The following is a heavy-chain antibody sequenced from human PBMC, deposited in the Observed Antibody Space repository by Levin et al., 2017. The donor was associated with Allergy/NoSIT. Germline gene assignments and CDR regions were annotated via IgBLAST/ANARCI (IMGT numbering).Heavy chain of an antibody. CDR3: AADLGFGNWFDP. Sequence: SGPTLVKPTQTLTLTCTFSGFSLNATGLGVAWIRQPPGKALEWLAIIYWDDDKRYSPSLKTRLTITKDISKNQVVMTLTNMDPVDTGTYFCAADLGFGNWFDPWGQGTLVTVSS. V-gene: IGHV2-5*02. CDR2: IYWDDDK. CDR1: GFSLNATGLG. D-gene: IGHD3-3*01. J-gene: IGHJ5*02.